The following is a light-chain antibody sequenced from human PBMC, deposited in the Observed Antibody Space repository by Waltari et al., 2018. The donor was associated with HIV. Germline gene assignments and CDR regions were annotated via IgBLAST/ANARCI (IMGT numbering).Light chain of an antibody. CDR2: KAS. J-gene: IGKJ2*04. CDR3: QSYSPYVCS. Sequence: DIQMTQSPSTLSASVGDNITIICRASQNITTWLAWYQHKPGKAPKVLIYKASSLGSGVPSRFSATGSGTEITLTIRSLQPDDSATYYCQSYSPYVCSFGQGTKVEI. CDR1: QNITTW. V-gene: IGKV1-5*03.